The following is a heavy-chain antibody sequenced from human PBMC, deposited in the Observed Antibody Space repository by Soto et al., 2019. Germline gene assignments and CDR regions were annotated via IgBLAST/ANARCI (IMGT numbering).Heavy chain of an antibody. CDR2: IWYDGSNK. D-gene: IGHD3-22*01. CDR3: ATSLADYYDSSGYFGY. J-gene: IGHJ4*02. V-gene: IGHV3-33*01. Sequence: GGSLRLSYAEVGFTFSSYGMHWVRHAPGKGLQWVAVIWYDGSNKYYADSVKGRFTISRDNSKNTLYLQMNNLRAEDMAVYYCATSLADYYDSSGYFGYWGQGTLVTVSS. CDR1: GFTFSSYG.